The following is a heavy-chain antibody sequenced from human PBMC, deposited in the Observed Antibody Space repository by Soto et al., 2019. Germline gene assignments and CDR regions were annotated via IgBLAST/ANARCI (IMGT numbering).Heavy chain of an antibody. J-gene: IGHJ4*02. CDR1: GFTFSSYA. D-gene: IGHD4-17*01. CDR2: ISGSGGST. V-gene: IGHV3-23*01. CDR3: AKATQDYGDYGH. Sequence: GGPLRLSCAASGFTFSSYAMSWVRQAPGKGLEWVSAISGSGGSTYYADSVKGRFTISRDNSKNTLYLQMNSLRAEDTAVYYCAKATQDYGDYGHWGQGTLVTVSS.